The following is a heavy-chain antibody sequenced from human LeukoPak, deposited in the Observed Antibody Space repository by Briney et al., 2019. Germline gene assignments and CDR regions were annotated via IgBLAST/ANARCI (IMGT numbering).Heavy chain of an antibody. CDR2: IKRKTDGGTT. J-gene: IGHJ4*02. Sequence: KPGGSLRLSCAASGVTFSNAWMSWVCQAPGKGLEWVGRIKRKTDGGTTDYAAPVKGRFTISRDDSKNTLYLQMNSLKNEDTAVYYCTTVGYDSSGFDYWGQGTLVTVSS. V-gene: IGHV3-15*01. CDR1: GVTFSNAW. CDR3: TTVGYDSSGFDY. D-gene: IGHD3-22*01.